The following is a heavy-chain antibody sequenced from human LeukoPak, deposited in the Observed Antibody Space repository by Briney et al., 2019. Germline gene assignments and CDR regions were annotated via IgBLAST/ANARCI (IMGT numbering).Heavy chain of an antibody. Sequence: PSETLSLTCAVSGDPITSANWWSWVRQAPGKGLEWVSAISGSGGSTYYADSVKGRFTISRDNSRNTLYLQMNSLRAEDTAVYYCAKSDYGDYGYFDYWGQGTLVTVSS. J-gene: IGHJ4*02. CDR1: GDPITSANW. CDR3: AKSDYGDYGYFDY. V-gene: IGHV3-23*01. CDR2: ISGSGGST. D-gene: IGHD4-17*01.